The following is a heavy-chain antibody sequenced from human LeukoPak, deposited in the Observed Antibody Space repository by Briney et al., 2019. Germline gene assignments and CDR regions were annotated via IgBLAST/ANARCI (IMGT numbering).Heavy chain of an antibody. V-gene: IGHV3-33*01. D-gene: IGHD2-21*02. CDR1: RFTFTDYG. J-gene: IGHJ4*02. Sequence: PGGSLRLSCAASRFTFTDYGMHWVRQPPGKGLEWVALIWYDGSGKYYADSVKGRFTISRDNSKNTLYLQMNSLRAEDTAVYYCARDWCGGGCCYYFDHWGQGTLVTVSS. CDR3: ARDWCGGGCCYYFDH. CDR2: IWYDGSGK.